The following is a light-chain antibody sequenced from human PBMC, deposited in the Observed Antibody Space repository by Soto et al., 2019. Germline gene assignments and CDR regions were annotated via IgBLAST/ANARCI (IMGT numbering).Light chain of an antibody. J-gene: IGKJ4*01. Sequence: DIQMTQSPSSLSASVGDRVTITCRASQGIRHYLAWYQQKPGKVPKLLIYEASNLQSGVPSRFRGGGSGTEFTLTISSLQPEDVATYYCQSYNSAPLNFGGGTKVEI. V-gene: IGKV1-27*01. CDR2: EAS. CDR3: QSYNSAPLN. CDR1: QGIRHY.